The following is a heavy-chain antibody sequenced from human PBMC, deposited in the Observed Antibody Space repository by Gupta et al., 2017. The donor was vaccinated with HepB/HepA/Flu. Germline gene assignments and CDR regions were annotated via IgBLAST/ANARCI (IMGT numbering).Heavy chain of an antibody. CDR3: ARLIGAVTYWFDP. Sequence: QLQLQESGPGLVKPSETLSLTCTVSGGSISSSSYYWGWIRQPPGKGLEWIGSIYYSGSTYYNPSLKSRVTISVDTSKNQFSLKLSSVTAADTAVYYCARLIGAVTYWFDPWGQGTLVTVSS. J-gene: IGHJ5*02. CDR1: GGSISSSSYY. D-gene: IGHD4/OR15-4a*01. V-gene: IGHV4-39*01. CDR2: IYYSGST.